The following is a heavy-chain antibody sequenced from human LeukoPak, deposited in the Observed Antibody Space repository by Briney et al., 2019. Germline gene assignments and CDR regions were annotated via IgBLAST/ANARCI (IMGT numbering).Heavy chain of an antibody. D-gene: IGHD3/OR15-3a*01. Sequence: SETLSFTCTVSGGSISSGGYYWSWIRQHPGKGLEWIGYIYYSGSTYYNPSLKSRVTISVDTSKNQFSLKLSSVTAADTAVYYCARDGRPAGFDPWGQGTLVTVSS. V-gene: IGHV4-31*03. J-gene: IGHJ5*02. CDR3: ARDGRPAGFDP. CDR2: IYYSGST. CDR1: GGSISSGGYY.